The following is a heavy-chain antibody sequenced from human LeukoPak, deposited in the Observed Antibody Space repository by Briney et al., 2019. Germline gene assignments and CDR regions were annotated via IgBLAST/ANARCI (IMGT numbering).Heavy chain of an antibody. V-gene: IGHV3-23*01. D-gene: IGHD6-19*01. CDR3: AKSPLYGWFDY. CDR1: AFTFSSYA. J-gene: IGHJ4*02. CDR2: ISGSGGST. Sequence: GGSLRLSCAVSAFTFSSYAMSWVRQAPGKGLEWVSAISGSGGSTYYADSVKGRFTISRDNSKNTLYLQMNSLRAEDTAVYYCAKSPLYGWFDYWGQGTLVTVSS.